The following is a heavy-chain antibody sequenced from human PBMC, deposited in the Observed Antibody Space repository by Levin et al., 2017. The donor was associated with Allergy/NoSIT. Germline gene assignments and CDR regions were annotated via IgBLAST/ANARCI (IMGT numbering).Heavy chain of an antibody. V-gene: IGHV3-9*01. Sequence: GGSLRLSCAASGFIFDDYAMHWVRQAPGKGLEWVSGITWNSANIGYADSVKGRFAISRDDAKNSLYLQMNSLRVEDTALYYCAKDMGAVTPRSFDSWGQGTLVIVSS. CDR3: AKDMGAVTPRSFDS. CDR2: ITWNSANI. CDR1: GFIFDDYA. D-gene: IGHD4-17*01. J-gene: IGHJ4*02.